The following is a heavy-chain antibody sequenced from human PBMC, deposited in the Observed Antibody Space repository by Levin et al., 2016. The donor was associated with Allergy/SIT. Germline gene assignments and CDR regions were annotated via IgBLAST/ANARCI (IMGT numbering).Heavy chain of an antibody. CDR3: ATTSGWTRTFHY. V-gene: IGHV4-4*02. J-gene: IGHJ4*02. Sequence: SETLSLTCAVSGGSIISDKWWTWVRQAPGRGLEWIGEIYHSDTTNYNPSLKSRVSISRDTSKNYFSLTLKSVTDADTAVYYCATTSGWTRTFHYWGQGIRVTVSS. D-gene: IGHD6-19*01. CDR2: IYHSDTT. CDR1: GGSIISDKW.